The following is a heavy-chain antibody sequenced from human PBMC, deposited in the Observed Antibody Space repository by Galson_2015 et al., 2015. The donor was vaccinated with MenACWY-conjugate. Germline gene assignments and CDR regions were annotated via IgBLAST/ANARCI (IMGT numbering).Heavy chain of an antibody. J-gene: IGHJ4*02. V-gene: IGHV3-74*01. D-gene: IGHD3-16*01. CDR3: ARSYVPGSDRKNYYMDV. Sequence: SLRLSCAASGFTFSSYWMHWVRHAPGKGLVWVSRVNSDGSGTGYADSVKGRFTISRDNAKNMLLLQMNSLKVEDTAVYYCARSYVPGSDRKNYYMDVWGQGTLVTVSS. CDR1: GFTFSSYW. CDR2: VNSDGSGT.